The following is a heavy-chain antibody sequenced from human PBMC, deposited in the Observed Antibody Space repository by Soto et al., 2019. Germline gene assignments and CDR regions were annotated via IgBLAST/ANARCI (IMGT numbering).Heavy chain of an antibody. J-gene: IGHJ6*02. CDR2: VSGSGCTT. CDR1: GFTFSSYA. V-gene: IGHV3-23*01. CDR3: AKPPYSSSPYYYYGMDV. D-gene: IGHD6-6*01. Sequence: EVQLLESGGGLVQPGGSLRLSCSASGFTFSSYAMSWVRQAPGKGLEWVSAVSGSGCTTYYADSVKGRFTISRDNSKNTLYLQMNSLRAEDTAAYYCAKPPYSSSPYYYYGMDVWGQGTTVTVSS.